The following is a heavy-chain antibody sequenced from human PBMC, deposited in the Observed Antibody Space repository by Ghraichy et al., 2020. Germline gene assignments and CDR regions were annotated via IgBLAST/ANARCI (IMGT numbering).Heavy chain of an antibody. Sequence: GESLRLSCVASGFTFSSNSYLTWVRQAPGKGLEWVVNIKQDGRDKYYVDSVKGRFTISRDNAKNSLYLQMNSLRAEDTAVYYCSRAEGPTEGDVTSGSFDVWGQGTMVTVSS. CDR2: IKQDGRDK. CDR3: SRAEGPTEGDVTSGSFDV. V-gene: IGHV3-7*03. J-gene: IGHJ3*01. CDR1: GFTFSSNS. D-gene: IGHD3-22*01.